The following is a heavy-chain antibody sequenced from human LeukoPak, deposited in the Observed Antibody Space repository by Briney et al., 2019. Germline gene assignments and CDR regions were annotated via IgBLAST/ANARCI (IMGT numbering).Heavy chain of an antibody. CDR1: GGSISSGGYS. Sequence: SETLSLTCAVSGGSISSGGYSWSWIRQPPGKGLEWIGYIYHSGSTYYNPSLKSRVTISVDTSKNQFSLKLSSVTAADTAVYYCARDSSGTREGAFDIWGQGTMVTVSS. CDR2: IYHSGST. CDR3: ARDSSGTREGAFDI. V-gene: IGHV4-30-2*01. D-gene: IGHD3-22*01. J-gene: IGHJ3*02.